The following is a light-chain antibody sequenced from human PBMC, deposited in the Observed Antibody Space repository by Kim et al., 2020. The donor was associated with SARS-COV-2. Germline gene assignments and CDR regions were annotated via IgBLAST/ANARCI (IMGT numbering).Light chain of an antibody. CDR2: DAS. CDR1: QSISSN. CDR3: QQYAYCRA. J-gene: IGKJ5*01. Sequence: EIVMTQSPATLSLSPGERATLSCRASQSISSNLAWYQQKPGQAPRVLIYDASARATGIPARFSGSGSGTDFTLTISNVQSEDFAVYYCQQYAYCRAFGQGTRLEIK. V-gene: IGKV3-15*01.